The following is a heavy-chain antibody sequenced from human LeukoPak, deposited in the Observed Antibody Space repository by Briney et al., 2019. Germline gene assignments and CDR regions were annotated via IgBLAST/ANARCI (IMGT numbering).Heavy chain of an antibody. CDR1: GFTFSGFS. J-gene: IGHJ4*02. D-gene: IGHD5-18*01. Sequence: PGGSLRLSCAASGFTFSGFSMNWVRQAPGKGLEWVSYISSSSSTIYYADSVKGRFTISRGNAKNSLYLQMNSLRAEDTAVYYCARERGYSYGYSDYWGQGTLVTVSS. V-gene: IGHV3-48*01. CDR3: ARERGYSYGYSDY. CDR2: ISSSSSTI.